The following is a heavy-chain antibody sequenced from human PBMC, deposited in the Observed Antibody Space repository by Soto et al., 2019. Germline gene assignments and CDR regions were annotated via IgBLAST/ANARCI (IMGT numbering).Heavy chain of an antibody. D-gene: IGHD2-2*01. J-gene: IGHJ6*02. CDR1: GGSISSGGYY. Sequence: PSETLSLTCTVSGGSISSGGYYWSWIRQHPGKGLEWIGYIYYSGSTYYNPSLKSRVTISVDTSKNQFSLKLSSVTAADTAVYYCARRVVVPAAPYYYYGMDVWGQGTTVTVSS. CDR2: IYYSGST. V-gene: IGHV4-31*03. CDR3: ARRVVVPAAPYYYYGMDV.